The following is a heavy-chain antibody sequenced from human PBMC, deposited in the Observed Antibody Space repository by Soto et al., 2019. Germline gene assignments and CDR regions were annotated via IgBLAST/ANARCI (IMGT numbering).Heavy chain of an antibody. CDR3: ARWRYSNNAFDI. D-gene: IGHD6-13*01. CDR1: GGSISSYY. V-gene: IGHV4-59*01. CDR2: IYYSGST. J-gene: IGHJ3*02. Sequence: SETLSLTCTVSGGSISSYYWSWIRQPPGKGLEWIGYIYYSGSTNYNPSLKSRVTISVDTSKNQFSLKLSSVTAADTAVYYCARWRYSNNAFDIWGQGTMVTVSS.